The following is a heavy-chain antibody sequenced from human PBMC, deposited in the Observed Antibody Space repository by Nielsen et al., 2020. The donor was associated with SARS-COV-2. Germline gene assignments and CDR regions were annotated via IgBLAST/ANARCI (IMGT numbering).Heavy chain of an antibody. J-gene: IGHJ4*02. Sequence: GESLKISCAASGFTFSSYWMHWVRQAPGKGLVWVSRINSDGSSTSYADSVKGRFTISRDNAKNTLYLQMNSLRAEDTAVYYCVRFSSGYARGWGQGTLVTVSS. V-gene: IGHV3-74*01. CDR1: GFTFSSYW. CDR3: VRFSSGYARG. CDR2: INSDGSST. D-gene: IGHD5-12*01.